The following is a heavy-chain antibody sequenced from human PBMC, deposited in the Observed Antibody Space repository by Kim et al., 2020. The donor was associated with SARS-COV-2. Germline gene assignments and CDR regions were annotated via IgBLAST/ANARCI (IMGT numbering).Heavy chain of an antibody. V-gene: IGHV4-31*02. Sequence: LNSRVTRSVDTSKNRFSLKLSSVTAADTAVYYCARARITMIVVVKYFDYWGQGTLVTVSS. J-gene: IGHJ4*02. D-gene: IGHD3-22*01. CDR3: ARARITMIVVVKYFDY.